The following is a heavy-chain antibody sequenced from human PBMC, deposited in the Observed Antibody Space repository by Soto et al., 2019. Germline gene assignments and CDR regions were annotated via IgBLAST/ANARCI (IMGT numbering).Heavy chain of an antibody. J-gene: IGHJ5*02. CDR2: ISGSGGST. D-gene: IGHD6-19*01. CDR1: GFTFSSYA. CDR3: AKDRGIAVAQPFPNWFDP. V-gene: IGHV3-23*01. Sequence: GXSLRLSCAASGFTFSSYALSWFRQAPVNGLEWVSAISGSGGSTYYADSVKGRFTISRDNSKNTLYLQMNSLRAEDTAVYYCAKDRGIAVAQPFPNWFDPWGQGTLVTVSS.